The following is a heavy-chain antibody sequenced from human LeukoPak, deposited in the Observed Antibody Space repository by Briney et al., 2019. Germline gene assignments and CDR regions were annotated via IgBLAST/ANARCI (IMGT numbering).Heavy chain of an antibody. J-gene: IGHJ4*02. CDR1: GYTLTELS. D-gene: IGHD3-3*01. V-gene: IGHV1-24*01. CDR2: FDPEDGET. Sequence: ASVKVSCKVSGYTLTELSMHWVRQAPGKGLEWMGGFDPEDGETIYAQKFQGRVTMTEDTSTDTAYMELSSLRSEDTAVYYCATVRSGSGRRGVVHDYWGQGTLVTVSS. CDR3: ATVRSGSGRRGVVHDY.